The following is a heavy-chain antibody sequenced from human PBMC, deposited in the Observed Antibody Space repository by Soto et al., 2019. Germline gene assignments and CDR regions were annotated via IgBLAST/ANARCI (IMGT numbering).Heavy chain of an antibody. CDR2: IGIAGDT. V-gene: IGHV3-13*01. J-gene: IGHJ6*02. CDR1: GFTFSDYD. Sequence: DVQLVESGGTLVQPGGSLRLSCAASGFTFSDYDMHWVRQATGKGLEWVSGIGIAGDTYYSGSVKGRFTISRENAKNSLYLQMNSQRAGDTAVYYCARDRHGMDVWGQGTTVTVSS. CDR3: ARDRHGMDV.